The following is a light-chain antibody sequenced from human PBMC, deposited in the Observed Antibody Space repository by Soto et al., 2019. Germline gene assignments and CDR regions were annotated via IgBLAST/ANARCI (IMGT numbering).Light chain of an antibody. CDR2: VNS. J-gene: IGLJ2*01. V-gene: IGLV1-40*01. CDR3: QSYDSSLSGSI. CDR1: SSNIGAGYD. Sequence: QSVLTQPPSMSGAPGQRVTISCTGSSSNIGAGYDVHWYQQLPGTAPKLLIYVNSNRPSGVPDRFSGSMSGTSASLAITGLQAEDEADYYCQSYDSSLSGSIFGGGTKVTVL.